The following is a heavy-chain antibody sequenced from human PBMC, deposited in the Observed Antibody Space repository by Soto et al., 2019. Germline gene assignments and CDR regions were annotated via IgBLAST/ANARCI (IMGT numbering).Heavy chain of an antibody. J-gene: IGHJ5*02. CDR3: ARSGEYYDSSGYYYGYGPGWFDP. D-gene: IGHD3-22*01. CDR1: GGSISSGGYY. V-gene: IGHV4-31*03. CDR2: IYYSGST. Sequence: SETLSLTCTVSGGSISSGGYYWSWIRQHPGKGLEWIGYIYYSGSTYYNPSLKSRVTISVDTSKNQFSLKLSSVTAADTAVYYCARSGEYYDSSGYYYGYGPGWFDPWGQGTLVTVS.